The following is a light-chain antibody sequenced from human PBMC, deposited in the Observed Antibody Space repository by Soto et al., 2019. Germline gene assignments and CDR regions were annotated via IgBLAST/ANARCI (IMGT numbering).Light chain of an antibody. Sequence: QSALTQPRSVCGSPGQSVTISCTGTSSDVGGYNYVSWYQQHPGKAPKVMIYDVSERPSGVPDRFSGSKSGNTASLTISGLQAEDEADYYCCSYAGSPRYVLGTGTKVTVL. J-gene: IGLJ1*01. CDR2: DVS. CDR3: CSYAGSPRYV. V-gene: IGLV2-11*01. CDR1: SSDVGGYNY.